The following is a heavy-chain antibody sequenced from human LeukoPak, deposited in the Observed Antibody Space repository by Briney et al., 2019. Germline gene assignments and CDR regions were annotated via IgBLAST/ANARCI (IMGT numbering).Heavy chain of an antibody. CDR1: GGSISSYY. V-gene: IGHV4-59*08. CDR3: ARTYCRGGSCHFDY. CDR2: IYYSGSS. J-gene: IGHJ4*02. Sequence: SETLSLTCTVSGGSISSYYWSWIRQPPGKGLEWIGYIYYSGSSDSNPSLKSRVTISVDTSKNQISPKLSSVTAADTAVYYCARTYCRGGSCHFDYWGQGTLVTVSS. D-gene: IGHD2-15*01.